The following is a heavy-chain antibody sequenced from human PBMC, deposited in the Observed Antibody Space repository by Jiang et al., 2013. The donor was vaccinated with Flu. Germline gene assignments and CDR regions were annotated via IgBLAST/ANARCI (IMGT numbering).Heavy chain of an antibody. Sequence: QSGSELKKPGASVKVSCKASGYTFTSYAMNWVRQAPGQGLEWMGWINTNTGNPTYAQGFTGRFVFSLDTSVSTAYLQISSLKAEDTAVYYCAREGVVVAATLTPAEYFQHWGQGTLVTVSS. CDR1: GYTFTSYA. CDR3: AREGVVVAATLTPAEYFQH. V-gene: IGHV7-4-1*02. CDR2: INTNTGNP. D-gene: IGHD2-15*01. J-gene: IGHJ1*01.